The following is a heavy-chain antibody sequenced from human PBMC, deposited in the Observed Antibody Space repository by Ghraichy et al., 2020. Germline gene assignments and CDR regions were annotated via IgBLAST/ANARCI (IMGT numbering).Heavy chain of an antibody. CDR1: GFTFRNFA. CDR3: ATRPDYDILTGYGGLDF. Sequence: LSLTCAASGFTFRNFAMRWVRQAPGKGLEWVSAISSSGDTTFYADSVQGRFTISRDNSKNTLYLQMSSLRTEDTAVYYCATRPDYDILTGYGGLDFWGHGTLVTVSS. D-gene: IGHD3-9*01. V-gene: IGHV3-23*01. CDR2: ISSSGDTT. J-gene: IGHJ4*01.